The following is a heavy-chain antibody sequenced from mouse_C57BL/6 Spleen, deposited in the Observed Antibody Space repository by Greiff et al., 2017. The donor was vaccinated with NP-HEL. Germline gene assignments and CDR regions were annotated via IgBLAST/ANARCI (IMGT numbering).Heavy chain of an antibody. CDR2: INPSTGGT. Sequence: VQLKESGPELVKPGASVKISCKASGYSFTGYYMNWVKQSPEKSLEWIGEINPSTGGTTYNQKFKAKATLTVDKSSSTAYMQLKSLTSEDSAVYYCARSNDYGNFYAMDYWGQGTSVTVSS. CDR1: GYSFTGYY. J-gene: IGHJ4*01. CDR3: ARSNDYGNFYAMDY. D-gene: IGHD2-1*01. V-gene: IGHV1-42*01.